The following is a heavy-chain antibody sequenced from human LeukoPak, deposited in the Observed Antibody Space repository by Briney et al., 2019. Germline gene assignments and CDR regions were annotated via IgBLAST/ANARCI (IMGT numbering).Heavy chain of an antibody. V-gene: IGHV4-39*01. J-gene: IGHJ4*02. D-gene: IGHD2-21*02. Sequence: SETLSLTCSVSGGSISGSSYYWGWIRRPPGTGLEWIGNIYYRGSTYYNPSLKSRVIMSIDTSKNQFSLKVNSVTATDTAVYYCAKTVWSRLAAGLDSWGQGTLVTVSS. CDR2: IYYRGST. CDR3: AKTVWSRLAAGLDS. CDR1: GGSISGSSYY.